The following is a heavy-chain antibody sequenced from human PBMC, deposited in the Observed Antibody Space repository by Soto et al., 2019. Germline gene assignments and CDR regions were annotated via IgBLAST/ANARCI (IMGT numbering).Heavy chain of an antibody. CDR2: VYYSGSA. V-gene: IGHV4-59*01. Sequence: QVQQQESGPGLVKPSETLSLTCTVSGGSISTYYCSWIRQPPGTGLEWMGYVYYSGSANYNPTLNILVPLSVDTSKNRFSLSLNSVTAAATAVYYCARAYYCSGSYYSFGSWGQGTLVTVSS. D-gene: IGHD3-10*01. J-gene: IGHJ4*02. CDR1: GGSISTYY. CDR3: ARAYYCSGSYYSFGS.